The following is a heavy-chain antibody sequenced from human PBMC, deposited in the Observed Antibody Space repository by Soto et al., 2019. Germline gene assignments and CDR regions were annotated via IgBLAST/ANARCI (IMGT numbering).Heavy chain of an antibody. CDR3: ARDLGAVARTPDY. CDR1: GFAFSSYA. Sequence: AGSLRLCGAPSGFAFSSYAMHRVGHAPGKGLEWVAVISYDGSNKYYADSVKGLFTISRDNSKNTLYLQMNSLRADDTAVYYCARDLGAVARTPDYWAQRTLVTTSS. CDR2: ISYDGSNK. V-gene: IGHV3-30-3*01. D-gene: IGHD6-19*01. J-gene: IGHJ4*02.